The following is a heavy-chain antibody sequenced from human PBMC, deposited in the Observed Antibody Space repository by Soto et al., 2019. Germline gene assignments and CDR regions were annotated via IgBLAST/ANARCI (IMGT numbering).Heavy chain of an antibody. CDR3: ARQRPTDGRWEFANYYGMDV. V-gene: IGHV4-34*12. D-gene: IGHD1-26*01. J-gene: IGHJ6*02. CDR2: IIHSEST. CDR1: GGSFSAYY. Sequence: SETLSLTCAVCGGSFSAYYWSWVRQPPGKGLEWIGEIIHSESTKYNPSLKSRVTISVDTSKNQFSLKLSSVTAADTAVYYCARQRPTDGRWEFANYYGMDVWGQGTPVTVSS.